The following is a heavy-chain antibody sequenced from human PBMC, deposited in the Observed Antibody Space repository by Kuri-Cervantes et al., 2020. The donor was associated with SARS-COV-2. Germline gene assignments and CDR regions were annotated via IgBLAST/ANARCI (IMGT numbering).Heavy chain of an antibody. CDR3: VKAVYYYDGSGYPRWDAFDV. Sequence: GESLKISCAASGFSFDSYAMHWVRQAPGKGLEYLSVIYSNGDTTFYADSVKGRFTISSDNHKNTLYLQMSSLRADDTAIYYCVKAVYYYDGSGYPRWDAFDVWGQGTTVTVS. D-gene: IGHD3-22*01. J-gene: IGHJ3*01. V-gene: IGHV3-64D*08. CDR2: IYSNGDTT. CDR1: GFSFDSYA.